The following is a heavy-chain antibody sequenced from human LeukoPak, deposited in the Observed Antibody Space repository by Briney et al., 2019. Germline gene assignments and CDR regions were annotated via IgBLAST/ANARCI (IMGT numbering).Heavy chain of an antibody. V-gene: IGHV4-34*01. CDR3: QSRFLEWLLDY. CDR2: IYYGGYT. D-gene: IGHD3-3*01. J-gene: IGHJ4*02. CDR1: GGSFSGYY. Sequence: SETLSLTCAVYGGSFSGYYWSWIRQPPGKGLEWIGSIYYGGYTYYNPSLKSRVTISVDTSKNQFSLRLSSVTAADTAIYYCQSRFLEWLLDYWGQGTLVTVSS.